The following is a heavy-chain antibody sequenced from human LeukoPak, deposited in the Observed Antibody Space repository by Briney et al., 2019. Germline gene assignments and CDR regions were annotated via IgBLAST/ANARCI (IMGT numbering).Heavy chain of an antibody. CDR3: ARESPTVGYSGYDYVRGAVDY. CDR2: ISSSSSYI. CDR1: GLTFSSYS. D-gene: IGHD5-12*01. J-gene: IGHJ4*02. V-gene: IGHV3-21*01. Sequence: GGSLRLSCAASGLTFSSYSMNWVRQAPGKGLEWVSSISSSSSYIYYADSVKGRFTISRDNAKNSLYLQMNSLRAEDTAVYYCARESPTVGYSGYDYVRGAVDYWGQGTLVTVSS.